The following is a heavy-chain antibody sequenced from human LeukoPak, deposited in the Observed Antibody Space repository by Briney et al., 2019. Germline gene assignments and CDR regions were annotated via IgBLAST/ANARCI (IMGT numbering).Heavy chain of an antibody. D-gene: IGHD6-19*01. J-gene: IGHJ4*02. CDR1: VFTFSSYA. CDR3: AKHSSGWRYSDY. Sequence: GGSLRLSCAASVFTFSSYAMSWVRQAPGKGLEWVSPISGSGGSTYYADSLKGRFTISRDNSKNTLYLQMNSLRAEDTAVYYCAKHSSGWRYSDYWGQGTLVTVST. CDR2: ISGSGGST. V-gene: IGHV3-23*01.